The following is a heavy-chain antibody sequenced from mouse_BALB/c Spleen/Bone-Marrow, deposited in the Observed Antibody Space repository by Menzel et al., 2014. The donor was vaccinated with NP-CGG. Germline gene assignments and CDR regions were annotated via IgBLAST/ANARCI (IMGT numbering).Heavy chain of an antibody. CDR3: ARTYYYGSNSFDY. J-gene: IGHJ3*01. CDR1: GYTFTSYV. V-gene: IGHV1-14*01. Sequence: VQLQQSGPELVKPGASVKMSCKASGYTFTSYVMHWVKQKPGQGLEWIGYINPYNDGTKYNEKFKGKATLTSDKASSTAYMELSSLPSEDSAVYYCARTYYYGSNSFDYWRQGPLVTVSA. D-gene: IGHD1-1*01. CDR2: INPYNDGT.